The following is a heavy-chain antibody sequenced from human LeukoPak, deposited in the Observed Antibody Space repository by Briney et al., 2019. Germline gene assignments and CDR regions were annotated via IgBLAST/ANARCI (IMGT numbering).Heavy chain of an antibody. CDR2: INPSGGST. Sequence: ASVKVSCKTSGYTFTSYYMHWVRQAPGQGLEWMGIINPSGGSTSYAQKFQGRVTMTRATSTSTVYMELSSLRSEDTAVYYCARSDNYYARSGYYAKTRRDFDYWGQGTLVAVSS. J-gene: IGHJ4*02. CDR1: GYTFTSYY. V-gene: IGHV1-46*01. CDR3: ARSDNYYARSGYYAKTRRDFDY. D-gene: IGHD3-22*01.